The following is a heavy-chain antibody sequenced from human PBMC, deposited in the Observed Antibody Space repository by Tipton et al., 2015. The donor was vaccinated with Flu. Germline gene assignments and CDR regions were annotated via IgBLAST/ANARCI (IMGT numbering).Heavy chain of an antibody. J-gene: IGHJ5*02. CDR2: ISTYNGYT. CDR1: GYTFTHYG. V-gene: IGHV1-18*01. Sequence: QVQLVQSGAEVKKPGASVKVSCQASGYTFTHYGITWVRQAPGQGLEWVGWISTYNGYTDYAQKFQGRVTMTTDTTTSTTYMELRSLTSDDTAVYHCARVLDVTVVDARRLGRWIDPWSQVTLVTVST. CDR3: ARVLDVTVVDARRLGRWIDP. D-gene: IGHD3/OR15-3a*01.